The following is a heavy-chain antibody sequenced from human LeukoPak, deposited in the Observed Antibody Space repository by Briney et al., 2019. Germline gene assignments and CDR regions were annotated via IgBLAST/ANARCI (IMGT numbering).Heavy chain of an antibody. CDR2: TKPDGSAE. CDR1: GFSIRNYW. J-gene: IGHJ4*02. Sequence: GGSLRLSCAASGFSIRNYWMGWVRQAPGKGLEWVANTKPDGSAEYYADSVRRRFTASRDNANNLLYLQMNRLRAEDTAVYYCARDGGLHTNFDYWGQGTLLTVSS. D-gene: IGHD2-15*01. V-gene: IGHV3-7*01. CDR3: ARDGGLHTNFDY.